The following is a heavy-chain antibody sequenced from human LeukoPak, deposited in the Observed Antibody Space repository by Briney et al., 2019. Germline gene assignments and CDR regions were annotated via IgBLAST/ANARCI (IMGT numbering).Heavy chain of an antibody. CDR2: IIPIFGTA. CDR1: GGTFSSYA. Sequence: SVKVSCKASGGTFSSYAISWVRQAPGQGLEWMGRIIPIFGTANFAQKFQGRVTITTDESTSTAYMELSSLRSEDTALYYCASDYDSSGYYYPKFDYWGQGTLVTVSS. V-gene: IGHV1-69*05. CDR3: ASDYDSSGYYYPKFDY. J-gene: IGHJ4*02. D-gene: IGHD3-22*01.